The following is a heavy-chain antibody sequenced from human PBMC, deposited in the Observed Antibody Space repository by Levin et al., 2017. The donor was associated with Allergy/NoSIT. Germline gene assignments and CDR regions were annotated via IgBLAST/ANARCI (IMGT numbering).Heavy chain of an antibody. CDR1: GGTFSSNG. CDR2: IITIYGTA. D-gene: IGHD6-13*01. CDR3: ARDGRRRRAADRTGHYDYMDV. V-gene: IGHV1-69*06. Sequence: ASVKVSCKASGGTFSSNGISWVRQAPGQGLEWIGGIITIYGTANYAQRFQGRVTITADTSSTTAYMELSSLRSEDTAVYYCARDGRRRRAADRTGHYDYMDVWGKGTTVTVSS. J-gene: IGHJ6*03.